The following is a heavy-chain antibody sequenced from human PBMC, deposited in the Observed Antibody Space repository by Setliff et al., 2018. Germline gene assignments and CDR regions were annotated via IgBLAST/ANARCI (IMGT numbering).Heavy chain of an antibody. J-gene: IGHJ4*02. V-gene: IGHV4-59*01. Sequence: PSETLSLTCTVSGGSFSTYYWSWIRQAPGKGLEWIGHVYYSGAANYNPSLKSRATVSVDTSKNQFSLRLISVTAADTAVYYCARGGTFRYFDYWGQGTPVTVS. D-gene: IGHD5-12*01. CDR3: ARGGTFRYFDY. CDR1: GGSFSTYY. CDR2: VYYSGAA.